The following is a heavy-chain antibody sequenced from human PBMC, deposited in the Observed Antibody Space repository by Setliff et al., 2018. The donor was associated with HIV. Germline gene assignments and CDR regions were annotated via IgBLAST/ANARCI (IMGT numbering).Heavy chain of an antibody. Sequence: SQTLSLTCAVSGYSISRGYFWVWVRQPPGKGLEWIGSVSHSGNTDYNISLKSRVTISIDNSNNHFSLKLRSVTAADTAVYYCVSQPESRWQIEYWGQGTLVTVSS. CDR3: VSQPESRWQIEY. CDR1: GYSISRGYF. CDR2: VSHSGNT. J-gene: IGHJ4*02. D-gene: IGHD3-10*01. V-gene: IGHV4-38-2*01.